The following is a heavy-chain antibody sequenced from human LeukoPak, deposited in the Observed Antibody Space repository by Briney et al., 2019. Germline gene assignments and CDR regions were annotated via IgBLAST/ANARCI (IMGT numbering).Heavy chain of an antibody. CDR1: GFTFSSYW. CDR2: IKQDGSEK. D-gene: IGHD3-10*01. CDR3: ARDLVLWFGEPHMDV. Sequence: GGSLRLSCAAPGFTFSSYWMSWVRQAPGKGLEWVANIKQDGSEKYYVDSVKGRFTISRDNAKNSLYLQMNSLRAEDTAVYYCARDLVLWFGEPHMDVWGQGPRSPSP. V-gene: IGHV3-7*01. J-gene: IGHJ6*02.